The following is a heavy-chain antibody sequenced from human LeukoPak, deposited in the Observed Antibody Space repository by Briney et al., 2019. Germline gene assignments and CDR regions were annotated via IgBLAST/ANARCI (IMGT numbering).Heavy chain of an antibody. J-gene: IGHJ4*02. CDR3: ARMIVGAHSDY. Sequence: PSETLSLTCAVYGGSFSGYYWSWIRQPPGKGLGWIGYIYYSGSTNYNPSLKSRVTISVDTSKNQFSLKLSSVTAADTAVYYCARMIVGAHSDYWGQGTLVTVSS. CDR1: GGSFSGYY. D-gene: IGHD1-26*01. V-gene: IGHV4-59*01. CDR2: IYYSGST.